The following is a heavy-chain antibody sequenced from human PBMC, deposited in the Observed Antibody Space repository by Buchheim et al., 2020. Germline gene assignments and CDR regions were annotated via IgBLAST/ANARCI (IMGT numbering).Heavy chain of an antibody. CDR2: MYSVGTT. CDR1: GFSVGNNY. D-gene: IGHD3-9*01. CDR3: ARLDLVTGRAY. V-gene: IGHV3-66*04. J-gene: IGHJ4*02. Sequence: EVQLVDSGGGVVQPGGSLRLSCAVSGFSVGNNYMSWVRQAPGKGLDWVSLMYSVGTTFDADSVKGRFTISRYTFKNPVFLQMNTLRAEDTALYYCARLDLVTGRAYWGQGTL.